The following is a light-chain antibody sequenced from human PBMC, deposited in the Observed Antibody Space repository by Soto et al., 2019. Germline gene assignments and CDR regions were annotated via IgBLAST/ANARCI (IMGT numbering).Light chain of an antibody. J-gene: IGKJ1*01. Sequence: DIQMTQSPSTLSASVGDRVTITCRASQSLNNYLAWYQQKPGKAPKLLIYDASTLERGVPSRFSGTGSGTEFTLTISSLQPDDFATYYCQQYNNYATWTFGQGTKVDIK. CDR1: QSLNNY. V-gene: IGKV1-5*01. CDR2: DAS. CDR3: QQYNNYATWT.